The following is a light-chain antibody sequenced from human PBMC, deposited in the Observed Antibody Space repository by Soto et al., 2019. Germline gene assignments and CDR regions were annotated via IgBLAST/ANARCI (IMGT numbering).Light chain of an antibody. J-gene: IGLJ1*01. Sequence: QSALTQPPSASGSPGQPVTISCTGTSSDVGGYNYVSWYQQHPGKAPKLMIYEVSKRPSGVPDRFSGSKSGNTASLTVSGLQAEDEADYYCSSYAGSSYVFGTGTKVTVL. CDR3: SSYAGSSYV. CDR1: SSDVGGYNY. V-gene: IGLV2-8*01. CDR2: EVS.